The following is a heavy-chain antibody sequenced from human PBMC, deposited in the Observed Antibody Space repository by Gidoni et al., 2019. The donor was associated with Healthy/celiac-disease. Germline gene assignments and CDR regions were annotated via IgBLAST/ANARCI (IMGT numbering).Heavy chain of an antibody. V-gene: IGHV3-48*02. CDR2: ISSSGSTI. CDR3: ARTSTRGYYDSSGYSDFDY. J-gene: IGHJ4*02. Sequence: EVQLVESGGGLVQPGGSLRLACAASGFTFSSYSMNWVRQAPGKGLEWVSYISSSGSTIYYADSVKGRFTISRDNAKNSLYLQMNSLRDEDTAVYYCARTSTRGYYDSSGYSDFDYWGQGTLVTVSS. D-gene: IGHD3-22*01. CDR1: GFTFSSYS.